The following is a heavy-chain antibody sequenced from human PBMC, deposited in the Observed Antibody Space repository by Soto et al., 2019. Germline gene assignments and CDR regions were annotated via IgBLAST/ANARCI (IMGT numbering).Heavy chain of an antibody. V-gene: IGHV4-39*07. CDR2: IYHSGTT. CDR3: AREAPGGYYDSSGYRDFDY. CDR1: GGSISNANYY. D-gene: IGHD3-22*01. Sequence: SEPLSLTYTVSGGSISNANYYWSWIRQHPGKGVEWIGSIYHSGTTYYSPSLKSRVTISVDTSKNQFSLKLSSVTAAGTAVYYCAREAPGGYYDSSGYRDFDYWGQGTLVTVSS. J-gene: IGHJ4*02.